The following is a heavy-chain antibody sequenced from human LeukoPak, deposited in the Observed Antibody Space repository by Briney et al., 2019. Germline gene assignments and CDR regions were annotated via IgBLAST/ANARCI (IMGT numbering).Heavy chain of an antibody. J-gene: IGHJ4*02. CDR1: GGCISGYY. V-gene: IGHV4-59*01. CDR3: ARAVGSNWYASDY. Sequence: PSETLSLTCTVSGGCISGYYWSWIRQPPGKGLEWIGYIYSSGSTNYNPSLKSRVTISLDTSKSQFSLKLSSVTAADTAVYYCARAVGSNWYASDYWGQGTLVTVSS. CDR2: IYSSGST. D-gene: IGHD6-13*01.